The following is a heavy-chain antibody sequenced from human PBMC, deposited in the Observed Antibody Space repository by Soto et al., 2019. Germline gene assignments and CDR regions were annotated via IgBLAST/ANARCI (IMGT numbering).Heavy chain of an antibody. V-gene: IGHV4-34*01. D-gene: IGHD2-21*02. J-gene: IGHJ3*02. CDR2: MSHSGGT. Sequence: QVQLQQWGAGLLKPSETLSLTCAVYGGFVSSGSYYWSWIRQPPGKGLAWIGEMSHSGGTHFNPSLKSRVTISVDPSKNQFALKMASVTAADTALYYCARVERGTAMTVVEAFDIWGPGTMVTVSS. CDR1: GGFVSSGSYY. CDR3: ARVERGTAMTVVEAFDI.